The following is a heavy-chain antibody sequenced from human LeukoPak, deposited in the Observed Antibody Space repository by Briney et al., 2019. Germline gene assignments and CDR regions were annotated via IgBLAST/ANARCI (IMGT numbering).Heavy chain of an antibody. CDR3: ARGPRSRLPTYYYYYMDV. Sequence: SETLSLTCAVYGGSFSGYYWSWIRQPPGKGLEWIGEINHSGSTNYNPSLKSRVTISVDTSKNQFSLKLSSVTAADTAVYYCARGPRSRLPTYYYYYMDVWGKGTTVTVSS. CDR1: GGSFSGYY. CDR2: INHSGST. V-gene: IGHV4-34*01. J-gene: IGHJ6*03. D-gene: IGHD4-11*01.